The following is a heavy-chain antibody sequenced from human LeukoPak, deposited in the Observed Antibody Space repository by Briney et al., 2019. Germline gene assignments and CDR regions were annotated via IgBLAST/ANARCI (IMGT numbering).Heavy chain of an antibody. J-gene: IGHJ5*02. CDR1: GYTFTGYY. CDR2: INPNSGGT. D-gene: IGHD2-15*01. V-gene: IGHV1-2*02. CDR3: ARDDCSGGSCYNWFDP. Sequence: GASVKVSCKASGYTFTGYYMHWVRQAPGQGLEWMGWINPNSGGTNYAQKFQGRVTMTRDTSISTAYMELSRLRSDDTAVYYCARDDCSGGSCYNWFDPWGQGTLVTVSS.